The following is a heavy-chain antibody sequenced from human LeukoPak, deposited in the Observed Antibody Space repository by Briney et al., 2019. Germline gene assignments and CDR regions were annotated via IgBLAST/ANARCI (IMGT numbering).Heavy chain of an antibody. CDR1: GYTFTSYG. J-gene: IGHJ3*02. CDR2: INPNSGGT. V-gene: IGHV1-2*02. D-gene: IGHD3-22*01. CDR3: ARDGHRRYHYDSSGREDAFDI. Sequence: PGASVKVSCKASGYTFTSYGISRVRQAPGQGLEWMGWINPNSGGTNYAKKFQGRVTMTRDTSISTAYMELSRLRSDDTAVYYGARDGHRRYHYDSSGREDAFDIWGQGTMVTVSS.